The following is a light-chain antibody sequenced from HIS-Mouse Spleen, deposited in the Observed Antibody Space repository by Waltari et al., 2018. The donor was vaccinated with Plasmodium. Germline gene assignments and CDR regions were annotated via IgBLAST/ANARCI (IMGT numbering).Light chain of an antibody. J-gene: IGKJ2*01. CDR2: GAS. V-gene: IGKV3-20*01. CDR3: QQYGSSPYT. Sequence: EIVLTQSPGTLSLSPGERATISCRASQSVSSSYLAWYQQKPGQAPRLLTYGASSRATGIPDWFSASGSGTDFTLTISRLEPEDFAVYYCQQYGSSPYTFGQGTKLEIK. CDR1: QSVSSSY.